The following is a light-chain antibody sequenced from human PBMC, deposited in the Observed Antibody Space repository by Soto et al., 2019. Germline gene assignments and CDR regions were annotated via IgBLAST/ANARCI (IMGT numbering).Light chain of an antibody. J-gene: IGLJ3*02. CDR3: SSYAFNSKLV. V-gene: IGLV2-8*01. CDR2: EVT. Sequence: QSALTQPPSASGSPGQSVTISCTGTSSDVGGYKFVSWYQQHPGKAPKLIIYEVTKRPSGVPDRFSGSKSGNTASLTVSGLQAEDEADYYCSSYAFNSKLVFGGGTKLTVL. CDR1: SSDVGGYKF.